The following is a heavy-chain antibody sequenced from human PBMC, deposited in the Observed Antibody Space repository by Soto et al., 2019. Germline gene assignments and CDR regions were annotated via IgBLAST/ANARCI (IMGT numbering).Heavy chain of an antibody. CDR2: IWYDGSNK. CDR1: GFTFSSYG. Sequence: GGSLRLSCAASGFTFSSYGMHWVRQAPGKGLEWVAVIWYDGSNKYYADSVKGRFTISRDNSKNTLYLQMNSLRAEDTAVYYCARSPSSIAAPSDYWGQGTLVTVSS. D-gene: IGHD6-6*01. V-gene: IGHV3-33*01. CDR3: ARSPSSIAAPSDY. J-gene: IGHJ4*02.